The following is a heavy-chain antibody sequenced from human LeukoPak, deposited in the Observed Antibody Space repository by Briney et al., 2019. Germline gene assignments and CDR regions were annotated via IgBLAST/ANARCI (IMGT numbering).Heavy chain of an antibody. Sequence: GASVKVSCKASGYTFTGYYMHWVRQAPGQGLEWMGWINPNSGGTNYAQKLQGRVTMTRDTSISTAYMELSRLRSDDTAVYYCARDLWFGELFFDYWGQGTLVTVSS. CDR1: GYTFTGYY. CDR2: INPNSGGT. CDR3: ARDLWFGELFFDY. D-gene: IGHD3-10*01. J-gene: IGHJ4*02. V-gene: IGHV1-2*02.